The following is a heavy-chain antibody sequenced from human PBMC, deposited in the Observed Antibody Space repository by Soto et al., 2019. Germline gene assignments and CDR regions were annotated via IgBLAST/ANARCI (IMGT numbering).Heavy chain of an antibody. J-gene: IGHJ4*02. CDR1: GFTFSSYS. Sequence: GGSLRLSCAASGFTFSSYSMNWVRQAPGKGLEWVSSIRSSSSYIYYADSVKGRSTIARDNAKNSLYLQMNSLRAEDTAVYYCARDPGYCGYDYIIDYWGQGTLVTVSS. CDR2: IRSSSSYI. D-gene: IGHD5-12*01. CDR3: ARDPGYCGYDYIIDY. V-gene: IGHV3-21*01.